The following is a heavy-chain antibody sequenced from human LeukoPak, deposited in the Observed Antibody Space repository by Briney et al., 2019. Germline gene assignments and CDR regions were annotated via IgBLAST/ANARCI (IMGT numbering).Heavy chain of an antibody. CDR3: ASRERFAGATNY. CDR2: INHSGST. J-gene: IGHJ4*02. V-gene: IGHV4-34*01. D-gene: IGHD1-26*01. Sequence: SETLSLTCTVSGGSISSYYWSWIRQPPGKGLEWIGEINHSGSTNYNPSLKSRVTISVDTSKNQFSLKLSSVTAADTAVYYCASRERFAGATNYWGQGTLVTVSS. CDR1: GGSISSYY.